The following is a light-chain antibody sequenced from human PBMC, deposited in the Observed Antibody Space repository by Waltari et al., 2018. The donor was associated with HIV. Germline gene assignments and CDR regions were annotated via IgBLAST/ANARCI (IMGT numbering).Light chain of an antibody. CDR2: EVI. J-gene: IGLJ3*02. V-gene: IGLV2-14*01. CDR3: TSYTSGSTLVM. Sequence: QSALTQPASVSGSPGQSITLSCTGISSDVGGSNSVSWYQHPPVKAPKLLISEVINRPPGVSNRFSASKSGNTASLTISGLQPEDEADYYCTSYTSGSTLVMFGGGTKLTVL. CDR1: SSDVGGSNS.